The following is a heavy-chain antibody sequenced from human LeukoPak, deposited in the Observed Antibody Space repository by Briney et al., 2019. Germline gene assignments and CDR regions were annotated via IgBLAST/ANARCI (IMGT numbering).Heavy chain of an antibody. J-gene: IGHJ6*03. Sequence: GASVKVSCKASGYTFTSYGISWVRQAPGQGLEWMGWISAYNGNTNYAQKLQGRVTMTTDTSTSTAYMELRSLRSDDTAVYYCARGGTYYYDSSGYYPFIYYYIDVWGEGTTVTISS. V-gene: IGHV1-18*01. CDR3: ARGGTYYYDSSGYYPFIYYYIDV. CDR2: ISAYNGNT. D-gene: IGHD3-22*01. CDR1: GYTFTSYG.